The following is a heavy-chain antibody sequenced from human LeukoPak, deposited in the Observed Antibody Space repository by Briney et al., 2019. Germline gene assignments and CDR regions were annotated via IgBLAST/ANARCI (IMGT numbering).Heavy chain of an antibody. CDR3: AKNKRTSAYASIDY. CDR1: GXIVSINY. D-gene: IGHD2-2*01. J-gene: IGHJ4*02. Sequence: GGSLRLSCAASGXIVSINYMSWVRQAPGKGLEWVSVLYSGGSTYYADSMKGRFTISRDDSKNTLYLQMNSLRADDTAVYYCAKNKRTSAYASIDYWGQGTLVTVSS. V-gene: IGHV3-53*01. CDR2: LYSGGST.